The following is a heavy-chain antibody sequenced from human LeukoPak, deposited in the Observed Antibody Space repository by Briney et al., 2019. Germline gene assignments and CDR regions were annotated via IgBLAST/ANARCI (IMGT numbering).Heavy chain of an antibody. CDR2: ISPIFGTA. J-gene: IGHJ3*02. CDR1: RCTFSSYA. CDR3: ARERVGYCSSTSCSGAFDI. Sequence: GASVKVSCKASRCTFSSYAISWVRQAPGQGLEWMGGISPIFGTANNAQKFQGRVTITTDKSTSTAYMELSSLRSEDTAVYYCARERVGYCSSTSCSGAFDIWGQGTMVTVSS. V-gene: IGHV1-69*05. D-gene: IGHD2-2*01.